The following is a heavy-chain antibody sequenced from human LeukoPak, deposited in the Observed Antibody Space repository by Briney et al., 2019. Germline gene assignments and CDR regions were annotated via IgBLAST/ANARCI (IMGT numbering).Heavy chain of an antibody. J-gene: IGHJ4*02. V-gene: IGHV3-15*07. CDR2: IKPETDGETA. Sequence: PGGSLRLSCAASGFTFSNAYMNWVRQAPGKGLEWVGRIKPETDGETAEYAAPVKGRFTISRDDSKNTLYLQMNSLKTEDTAVYYCTPGPVISIVVVIAYWGQGTLVTVSS. CDR3: TPGPVISIVVVIAY. D-gene: IGHD3-22*01. CDR1: GFTFSNAY.